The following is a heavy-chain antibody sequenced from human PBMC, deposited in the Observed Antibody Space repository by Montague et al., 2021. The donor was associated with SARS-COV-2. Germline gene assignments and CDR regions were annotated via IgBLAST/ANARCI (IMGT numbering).Heavy chain of an antibody. J-gene: IGHJ5*02. D-gene: IGHD2-2*01. Sequence: SETLSLTCTVSGGSMNDYYWTWLRQPPGKGLEWIGNIYYTGSTKYSSSLKSRATMSVDTSRKQISLKLSSVTAADSAVYYCARGALGLPAAFNWFDPWGQGNLVTVSS. CDR3: ARGALGLPAAFNWFDP. CDR2: IYYTGST. V-gene: IGHV4-59*01. CDR1: GGSMNDYY.